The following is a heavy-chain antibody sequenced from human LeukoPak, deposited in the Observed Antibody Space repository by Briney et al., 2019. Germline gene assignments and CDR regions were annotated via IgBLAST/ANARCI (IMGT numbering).Heavy chain of an antibody. CDR1: CGSISSGSFY. J-gene: IGHJ4*02. D-gene: IGHD3-22*01. Sequence: SETLSLTCNVSCGSISSGSFYWGWLRRPPGKGLEWIGGVRHRGTTYYNPSLKSRLTMSVDTSKNQFSLRLRSVTAADTAVYYCARHEYESSGYRRDYYFDCWGQGTLVTVSS. V-gene: IGHV4-39*01. CDR2: VRHRGTT. CDR3: ARHEYESSGYRRDYYFDC.